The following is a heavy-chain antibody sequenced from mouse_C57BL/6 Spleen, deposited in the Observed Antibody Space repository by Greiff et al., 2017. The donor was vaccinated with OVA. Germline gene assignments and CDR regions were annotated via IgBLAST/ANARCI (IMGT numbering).Heavy chain of an antibody. J-gene: IGHJ2*01. V-gene: IGHV5-4*01. CDR1: GFTFSSYA. CDR2: ISDGGSYT. Sequence: DVKLVESGGGLVKPGGSLKLSCAASGFTFSSYAMSWVRQTPEKRLEWVATISDGGSYTYYPDNVKGRFTISRDNAKNNLYLQMSHLKSEDTAMYYCARDRGYDYDGDYFDYWGQGTTLTVSS. CDR3: ARDRGYDYDGDYFDY. D-gene: IGHD2-4*01.